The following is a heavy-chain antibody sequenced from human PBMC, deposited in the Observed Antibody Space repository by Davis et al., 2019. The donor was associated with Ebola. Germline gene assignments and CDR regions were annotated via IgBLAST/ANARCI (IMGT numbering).Heavy chain of an antibody. D-gene: IGHD7-27*01. V-gene: IGHV4-4*07. CDR1: GGSISSYY. Sequence: PSETLSLTCTVSGGSISSYYWSWIRQPAGKGLEWIGRIYTSGSTNYNPSLKSRVTMSVDTSKNQFSLKLSSVTAADTAVYYCARDLGLNWGVTGYYYYMDVWGKGTTVTVSS. CDR2: IYTSGST. J-gene: IGHJ6*03. CDR3: ARDLGLNWGVTGYYYYMDV.